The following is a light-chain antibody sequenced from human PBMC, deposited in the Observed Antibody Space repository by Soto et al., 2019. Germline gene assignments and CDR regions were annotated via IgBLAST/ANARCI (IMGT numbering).Light chain of an antibody. J-gene: IGLJ1*01. CDR2: EVS. CDR3: SSYTSSSTYV. V-gene: IGLV2-14*01. Sequence: QSLLTHPASVSRSPGHSITISFTGTISYVAGYNYVSWYQQHPGKAPKLMIYEVSNRPSGVSNRFSGSKSGKTASPTISGLQAEDEADYYCSSYTSSSTYVFGTGTKVPVL. CDR1: ISYVAGYNY.